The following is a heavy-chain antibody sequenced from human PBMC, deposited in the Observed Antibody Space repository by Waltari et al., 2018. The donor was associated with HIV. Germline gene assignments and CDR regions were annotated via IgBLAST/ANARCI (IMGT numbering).Heavy chain of an antibody. CDR3: ARATTVTTDGGAFDI. V-gene: IGHV3-53*01. Sequence: EVQLVESGGGLIQPGGSLRLSCAASGFTVSSNYMSWVRQDPGKGLEWVSVIYSGGSTYYADSVKGRFTISRDNSKNTLYLQMNSLRAEDTAVYYCARATTVTTDGGAFDIWGQGTMVTVSS. D-gene: IGHD4-17*01. CDR2: IYSGGST. J-gene: IGHJ3*02. CDR1: GFTVSSNY.